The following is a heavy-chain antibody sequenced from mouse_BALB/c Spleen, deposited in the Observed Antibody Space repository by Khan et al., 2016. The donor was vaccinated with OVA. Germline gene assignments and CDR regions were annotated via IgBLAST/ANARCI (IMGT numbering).Heavy chain of an antibody. CDR3: HRDLHYRVDY. J-gene: IGHJ4*01. Sequence: VQLQESGPGLVAPSQSLSITCTVSGFSLTSYGVHWVRQPPGKGLEWLGVIWAGGSTNYNSALMSRLSISKDNSKSQVFLKMNSLQTDVTARYCCHRDLHYRVDYWGQGTSVTVSS. V-gene: IGHV2-9*02. CDR2: IWAGGST. D-gene: IGHD1-1*01. CDR1: GFSLTSYG.